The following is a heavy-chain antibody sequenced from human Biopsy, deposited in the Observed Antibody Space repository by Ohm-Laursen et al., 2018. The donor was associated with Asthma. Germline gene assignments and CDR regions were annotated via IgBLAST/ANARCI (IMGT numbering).Heavy chain of an antibody. CDR3: ARVKDGYNFDY. V-gene: IGHV4-30-2*01. CDR2: IYHSGST. Sequence: QTLSLTCAVSGGSISSGGYSWSWIRQPPGKGLEWIGYIYHSGSTYYNPSLKSRVTISVDRSKNQFSLKLSSVTAADTAVYYCARVKDGYNFDYWGQGILVTVSS. D-gene: IGHD5-24*01. CDR1: GGSISSGGYS. J-gene: IGHJ4*02.